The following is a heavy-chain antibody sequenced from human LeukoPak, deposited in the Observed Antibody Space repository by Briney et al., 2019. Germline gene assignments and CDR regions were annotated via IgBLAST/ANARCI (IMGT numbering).Heavy chain of an antibody. V-gene: IGHV3-23*01. CDR2: ISGSGGST. Sequence: GRSLRLSCAASGFSFSRYGMHWVRQAPGEGLEWVSVISGSGGSTSYADSVKGRFTISRDNSKNTLYLQMNSLRVEDTAVYYCAKDRALVRSAYFDYWGQGTLVIVSS. D-gene: IGHD2-21*01. CDR1: GFSFSRYG. CDR3: AKDRALVRSAYFDY. J-gene: IGHJ4*02.